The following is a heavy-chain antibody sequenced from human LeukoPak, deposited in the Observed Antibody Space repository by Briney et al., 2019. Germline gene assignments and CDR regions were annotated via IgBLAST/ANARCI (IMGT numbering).Heavy chain of an antibody. V-gene: IGHV4-59*01. CDR1: GGSISSYY. D-gene: IGHD5-12*01. J-gene: IGHJ4*02. CDR3: AREALGLKIFDY. Sequence: SETLSLXCTVSGGSISSYYWSWIRQPPGKGLEWIGYIYYSGSTSYNPSLKSRVTISVDTSKNQFSLKLSSVTAADTAVYYCAREALGLKIFDYWGQGTLVTVSS. CDR2: IYYSGST.